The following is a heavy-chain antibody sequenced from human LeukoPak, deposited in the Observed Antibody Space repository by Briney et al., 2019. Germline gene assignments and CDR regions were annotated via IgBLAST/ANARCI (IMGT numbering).Heavy chain of an antibody. D-gene: IGHD6-13*01. J-gene: IGHJ5*02. Sequence: ASVKVSCKASGYTFTSYDINWVRQATGQGLEWMGWMNPNSGNTGYAQKFQGRVTMTRNTSISTAYMELRSLRSDDTAVYYCARDFEPGAAAGSINWFDPWGQGTLVTVSS. V-gene: IGHV1-8*01. CDR3: ARDFEPGAAAGSINWFDP. CDR1: GYTFTSYD. CDR2: MNPNSGNT.